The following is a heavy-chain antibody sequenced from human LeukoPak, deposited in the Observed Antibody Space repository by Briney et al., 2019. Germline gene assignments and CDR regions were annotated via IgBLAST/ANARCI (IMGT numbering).Heavy chain of an antibody. CDR2: IKGDNGNT. CDR1: GHTFTSYG. CDR3: ARLDYYGSGRPGWFDP. D-gene: IGHD3-10*01. J-gene: IGHJ5*02. V-gene: IGHV1-18*01. Sequence: ASVKVSCEASGHTFTSYGISWVRQAPGQGLEWMGWIKGDNGNTNYAQNLQGRITMTADTSTSTAYMEVRSLRSDDTAVYYCARLDYYGSGRPGWFDPWGQGTLVTVSS.